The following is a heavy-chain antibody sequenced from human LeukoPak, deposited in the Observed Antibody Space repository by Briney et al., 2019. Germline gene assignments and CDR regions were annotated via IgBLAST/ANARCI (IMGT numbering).Heavy chain of an antibody. CDR1: GFTFTSYT. Sequence: GGSLRLSCAASGFTFTSYTMTWVRQAPGKGLEWVSSISGSGSSTYYADSVKGRFTISRDNSKNTVYVQMNTLKAEDTAMYFCARDPQYCGGDCSDGYGGQGTLVTVSS. CDR3: ARDPQYCGGDCSDGY. J-gene: IGHJ4*02. D-gene: IGHD2-21*02. CDR2: ISGSGSST. V-gene: IGHV3-23*01.